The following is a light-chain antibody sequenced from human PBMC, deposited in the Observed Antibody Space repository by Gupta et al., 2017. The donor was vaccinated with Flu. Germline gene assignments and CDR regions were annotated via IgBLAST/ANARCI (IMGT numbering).Light chain of an antibody. CDR1: CSNIGNDY. CDR2: ENS. V-gene: IGLV1-51*02. CDR3: GTWDSARTAGV. Sequence: QSVLTQPPSVSAAPGPKVTISSSGSCSNIGNDYVSWYQHLPGTAPKLLIYENSERPSGIPDRFSGSKSGTSAALGITGLQTGDEADYYCGTWDSARTAGVFGGGTKVTVL. J-gene: IGLJ2*01.